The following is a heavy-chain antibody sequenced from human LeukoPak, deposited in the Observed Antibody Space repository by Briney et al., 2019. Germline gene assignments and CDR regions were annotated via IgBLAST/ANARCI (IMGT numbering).Heavy chain of an antibody. D-gene: IGHD3-10*01. J-gene: IGHJ6*02. V-gene: IGHV1-2*04. CDR2: INPNSGGT. CDR1: GYTFTGYY. Sequence: ASVKVSCKASGYTFTGYYMHWVRQAPGQGLEWMGWINPNSGGTNYAQKFQGWVTMTRDTSISTAYMELSRLRSDDTAVYYCAREVVRGVIGLGVDVWGQGTTVTVSS. CDR3: AREVVRGVIGLGVDV.